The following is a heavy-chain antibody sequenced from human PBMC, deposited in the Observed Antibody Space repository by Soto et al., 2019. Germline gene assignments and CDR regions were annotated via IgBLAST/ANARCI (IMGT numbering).Heavy chain of an antibody. D-gene: IGHD1-20*01. J-gene: IGHJ4*02. CDR1: GGTFSSYA. CDR3: AREDKFKNNWNYFDY. CDR2: IIPIFGTA. Sequence: QVQLVQSGAEVKKPGSSVKVSCKASGGTFSSYAISWVRQAPGQGLEWMGGIIPIFGTANYAQKFQGRVTMTADKSTRTAYMELSSLRSENTAVYYCAREDKFKNNWNYFDYWGQGTLVTVSS. V-gene: IGHV1-69*06.